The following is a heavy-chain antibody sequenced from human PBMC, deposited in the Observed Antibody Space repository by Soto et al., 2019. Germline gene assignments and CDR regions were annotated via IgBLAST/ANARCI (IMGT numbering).Heavy chain of an antibody. V-gene: IGHV1-2*02. D-gene: IGHD3-10*01. J-gene: IGHJ6*02. CDR3: ARQGKPDLCPRDSYGMDV. CDR1: GYNFIYYY. CDR2: INPHSGDT. Sequence: QELLVQSGAELKKPGASVKVSCKSSGYNFIYYYVHWVRQAPGQGLEWMGWINPHSGDTYYAERFQGRVTMTRDTSINTVFMDLSRLTSDDTALYFCARQGKPDLCPRDSYGMDVWGQGTSVTVSS.